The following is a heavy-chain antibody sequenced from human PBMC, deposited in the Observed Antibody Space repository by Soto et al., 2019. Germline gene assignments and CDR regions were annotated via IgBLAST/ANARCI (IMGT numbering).Heavy chain of an antibody. J-gene: IGHJ6*02. CDR3: AREVAARQGYYYYGMDV. D-gene: IGHD6-6*01. CDR1: GYTFTSYG. V-gene: IGHV1-18*01. CDR2: ISAYNGNT. Sequence: QVQLVQSGAEVKKPGASVKVSCKASGYTFTSYGISWVRQAPGQGLEWMGWISAYNGNTNYAQKLQGRVSMTTDTSTSTAYMELRSLRSDDTAVYYCAREVAARQGYYYYGMDVWGQGTTVTVSS.